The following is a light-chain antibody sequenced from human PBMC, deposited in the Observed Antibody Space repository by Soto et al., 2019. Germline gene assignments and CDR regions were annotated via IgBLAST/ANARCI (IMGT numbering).Light chain of an antibody. Sequence: QSALTQPASVSGSPGQSITISCAGTRDDIGAYDYVSWYQQHPGNAPKLLVYEVTNRPSGVSDRFSGSKSGNTASLTISGLQAEDEADYYCNSYLNSSAVVLGGWTKATVL. J-gene: IGLJ2*01. V-gene: IGLV2-14*01. CDR1: RDDIGAYDY. CDR2: EVT. CDR3: NSYLNSSAVV.